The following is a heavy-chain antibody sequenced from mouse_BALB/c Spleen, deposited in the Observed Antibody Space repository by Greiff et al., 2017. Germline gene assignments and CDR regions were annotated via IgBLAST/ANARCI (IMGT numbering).Heavy chain of an antibody. V-gene: IGHV14-4*02. Sequence: EVKLMESGAELVRSGASVKLSCTASGFNIKDYYMHWVKQRPEQGLEWIGWIDPENGDTEYAPKFQGKATMTADTSSNTAYLQLSSLTSEDTAVYYCISYGYGYWGQGTTLTVSS. CDR1: GFNIKDYY. D-gene: IGHD2-2*01. J-gene: IGHJ2*01. CDR3: ISYGYGY. CDR2: IDPENGDT.